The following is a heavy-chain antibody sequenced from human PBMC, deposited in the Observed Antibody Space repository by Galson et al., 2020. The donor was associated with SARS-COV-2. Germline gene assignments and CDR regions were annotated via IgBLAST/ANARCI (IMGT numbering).Heavy chain of an antibody. Sequence: SETLSLTCTVSGGSITGANFYWRWIRQHPGKGLEWIGDISYSGTPNYNPSLKSRITISLDTSKNQFSLDLRSVTAADTAVYFCARDYRFTIFLESYYYIDAWGKGTTVIVSS. CDR3: ARDYRFTIFLESYYYIDA. J-gene: IGHJ6*03. D-gene: IGHD3-3*01. CDR2: ISYSGTP. CDR1: GGSITGANFY. V-gene: IGHV4-31*03.